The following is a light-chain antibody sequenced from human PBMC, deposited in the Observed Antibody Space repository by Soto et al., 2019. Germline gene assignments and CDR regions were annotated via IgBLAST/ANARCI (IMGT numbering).Light chain of an antibody. Sequence: VLTQSQGTLSLSPVYRSTLYGMASQSVDNDLAWYQPKPGQPPRLLIYDASTRATGIPARFSGSQSGTEFTLTIRSLLSEDFAVYSCQKYNNWPLSCGGGTKGDIK. CDR1: QSVDND. CDR3: QKYNNWPLS. CDR2: DAS. V-gene: IGKV3D-15*01. J-gene: IGKJ4*01.